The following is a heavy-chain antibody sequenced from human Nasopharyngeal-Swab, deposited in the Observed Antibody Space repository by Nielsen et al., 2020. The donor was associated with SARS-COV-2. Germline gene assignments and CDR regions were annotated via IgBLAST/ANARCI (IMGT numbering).Heavy chain of an antibody. CDR3: ARSPDVFDI. J-gene: IGHJ3*02. CDR2: ISSSCTTK. CDR1: GFIFSDYY. Sequence: GESLKISCAASGFIFSDYYMTWIRQAPGKGPEWVSNISSSCTTKYYADSVKGRFTISRDNAKNSLFLQMNSLRAEDTAVYYCARSPDVFDIWGQGTMVTVSS. V-gene: IGHV3-11*04.